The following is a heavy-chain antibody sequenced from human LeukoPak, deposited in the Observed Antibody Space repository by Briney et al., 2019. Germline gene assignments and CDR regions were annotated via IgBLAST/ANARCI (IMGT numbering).Heavy chain of an antibody. CDR1: GGSISGSHYY. CDR3: ARGYDY. J-gene: IGHJ4*02. V-gene: IGHV4-39*01. Sequence: SSETLSLTCTVSGGSISGSHYYWAWIRQPPGKGLEWIGIINYSGNTYYNPSPWSRATISVDTSTNQFSLNLNSVTASDTAVYYCARGYDYWGQGTLVAVSS. D-gene: IGHD3-22*01. CDR2: INYSGNT.